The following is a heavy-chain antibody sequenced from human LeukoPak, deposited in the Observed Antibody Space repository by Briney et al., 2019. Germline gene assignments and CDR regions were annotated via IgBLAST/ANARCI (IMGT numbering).Heavy chain of an antibody. D-gene: IGHD6-13*01. V-gene: IGHV1-2*04. CDR2: INPNSGGT. J-gene: IGHJ6*02. CDR3: ARGHSSSRVYYYYGMDV. Sequence: ASVKVSCKASGYTFTGYYMHWVRQAPGQGLEWMGWINPNSGGTNYAQKFQGWVTMTRDTSISTAYVELSRLRSDDTAVYYCARGHSSSRVYYYYGMDVWGQGTTVTVSS. CDR1: GYTFTGYY.